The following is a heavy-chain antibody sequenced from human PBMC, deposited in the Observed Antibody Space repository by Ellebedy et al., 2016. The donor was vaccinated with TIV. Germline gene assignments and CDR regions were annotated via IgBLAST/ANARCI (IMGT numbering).Heavy chain of an antibody. CDR2: INQNGSEK. CDR3: AKGGQYSSSSSGDH. D-gene: IGHD6-6*01. Sequence: GGSLRLSCATSGFPLSTYWMSWVRQAPGKGLEWVANINQNGSEKYHVDSVKGRFTMSRDNAKNSVYLQMNSLRAEDTAVYYCAKGGQYSSSSSGDHWGQGILVTVSS. J-gene: IGHJ4*02. V-gene: IGHV3-7*01. CDR1: GFPLSTYW.